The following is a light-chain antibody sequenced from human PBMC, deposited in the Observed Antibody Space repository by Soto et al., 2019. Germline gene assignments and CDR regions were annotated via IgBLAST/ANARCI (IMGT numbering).Light chain of an antibody. Sequence: DIVMTQSPVTLSVSPGERAALSCRASQSVGSNFAWYQQRPGQAPRVLIYGTSTMATGVPARFSGSGSGTDFTLTISSLQSEDFAVYYCQQYSNWPYTFGQGTRLEIK. CDR3: QQYSNWPYT. CDR1: QSVGSN. J-gene: IGKJ2*01. V-gene: IGKV3-15*01. CDR2: GTS.